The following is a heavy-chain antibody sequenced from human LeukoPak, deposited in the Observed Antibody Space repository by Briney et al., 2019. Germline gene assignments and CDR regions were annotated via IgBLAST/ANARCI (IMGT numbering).Heavy chain of an antibody. V-gene: IGHV3-11*04. J-gene: IGHJ6*03. CDR3: ARDLEDYYYMDV. CDR1: GFTFSDYY. CDR2: IRSSGRPV. Sequence: GGSLRLSCAASGFTFSDYYISWIRQAPGKGLEWVSYIRSSGRPVYYADSVKGRFTISRDNAKNSLYLQMNSLRAEDTAVYYCARDLEDYYYMDVWGKGTTVTVSS.